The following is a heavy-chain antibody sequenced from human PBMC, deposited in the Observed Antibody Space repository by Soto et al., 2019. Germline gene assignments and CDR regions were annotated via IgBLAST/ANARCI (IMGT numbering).Heavy chain of an antibody. CDR3: ARLLLNYYDSSGYQGAFDI. CDR2: IIPIFGTA. Sequence: GASVKVSCKASGGTFSSYAISWVRQAPGQGLEWMGGIIPIFGTANYAQKFQGRVTITADESTSTAYMELSSLRSEDTAVYYCARLLLNYYDSSGYQGAFDIWGQGTMVTVSS. J-gene: IGHJ3*02. V-gene: IGHV1-69*13. D-gene: IGHD3-22*01. CDR1: GGTFSSYA.